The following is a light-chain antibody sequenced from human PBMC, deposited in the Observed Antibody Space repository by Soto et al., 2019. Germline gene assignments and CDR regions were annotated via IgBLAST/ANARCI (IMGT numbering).Light chain of an antibody. CDR2: DVT. Sequence: SALTHPRSVSGSPGQSVSIFCTGTSSDVGGYNYVSWYQQHPGKAPKVMIYDVTKRPPGVPDRFSGSKSGNTASLTISGLQSVDEADYYCSSYAGRYTYVFGTGTKVTVL. J-gene: IGLJ1*01. CDR3: SSYAGRYTYV. CDR1: SSDVGGYNY. V-gene: IGLV2-11*01.